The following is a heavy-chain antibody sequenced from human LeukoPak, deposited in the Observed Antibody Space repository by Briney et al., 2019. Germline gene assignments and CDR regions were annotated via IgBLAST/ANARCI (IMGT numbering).Heavy chain of an antibody. CDR2: IWYDGSNK. CDR1: GFTFSSYG. Sequence: GGSLRLSCAASGFTFSSYGMHWVRQAPGKGLEWVAVIWYDGSNKYYADSVKGRFTISRDNSKNTLYLQMNSLRAEDTAVYYCARVPPEYYDSSDCLDYWGQGTLVTVSS. CDR3: ARVPPEYYDSSDCLDY. D-gene: IGHD3-22*01. J-gene: IGHJ4*02. V-gene: IGHV3-33*01.